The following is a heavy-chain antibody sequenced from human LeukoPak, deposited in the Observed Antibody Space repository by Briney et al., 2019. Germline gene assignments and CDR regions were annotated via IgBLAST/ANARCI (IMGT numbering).Heavy chain of an antibody. V-gene: IGHV4-31*03. CDR2: IYYSGST. J-gene: IGHJ5*02. CDR1: GGSISSSNYY. D-gene: IGHD7-27*01. CDR3: ARDLANPNWGSGNWFDP. Sequence: PSQTLSLTCTVSGGSISSSNYYWSWIRQHPGKGLEWIGYIYYSGSTYYNPSLKSRVTISVDTSKNQFSLKLSSVTAADTAVYYRARDLANPNWGSGNWFDPWGQGTLVTVSS.